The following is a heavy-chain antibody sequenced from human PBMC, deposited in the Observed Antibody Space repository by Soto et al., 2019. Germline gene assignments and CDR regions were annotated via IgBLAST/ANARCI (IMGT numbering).Heavy chain of an antibody. J-gene: IGHJ4*02. CDR2: IYHTGTT. V-gene: IGHV4-59*03. CDR1: GDSIRSSY. Sequence: SETLSLTCTVSGDSIRSSYWTWIRQAPGRGLEWIGDIYHTGTTNYNPSLKSRVSISVDTSKNQFSLRLRSVTAADTAIYFCAKISAGSTDETMFTVFDHWGQGTLVTVSS. CDR3: AKISAGSTDETMFTVFDH. D-gene: IGHD6-13*01.